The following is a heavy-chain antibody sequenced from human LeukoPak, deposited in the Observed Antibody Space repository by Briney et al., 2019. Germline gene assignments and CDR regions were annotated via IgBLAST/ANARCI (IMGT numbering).Heavy chain of an antibody. D-gene: IGHD4-17*01. CDR1: GGSITGGTSY. Sequence: SETLSLTCTVSGGSITGGTSYWSWIRQPGGKGLEWIGRIYHSGSTNYSPSLKSRVTISIDTSKNQFSLKLSSVTAADTAVYYCARGDDDGDHRGLHWFDPWGRGTLVIVSS. J-gene: IGHJ5*02. V-gene: IGHV4-61*02. CDR2: IYHSGST. CDR3: ARGDDDGDHRGLHWFDP.